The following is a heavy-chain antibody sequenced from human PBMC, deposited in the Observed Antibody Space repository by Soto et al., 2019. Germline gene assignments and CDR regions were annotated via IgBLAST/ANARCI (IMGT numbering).Heavy chain of an antibody. CDR3: ARAGLDINECYDY. D-gene: IGHD2-8*01. J-gene: IGHJ4*02. CDR1: GGTFSSYA. Sequence: SVKVSCKASGGTFSSYAISWVRQAPGQGLEWVGGIIPIFGLANYAQKFQGRVTITADKSTSAAYMELSSLRSEDTAVYYCARAGLDINECYDYWGQGTLVTVSS. CDR2: IIPIFGLA. V-gene: IGHV1-69*10.